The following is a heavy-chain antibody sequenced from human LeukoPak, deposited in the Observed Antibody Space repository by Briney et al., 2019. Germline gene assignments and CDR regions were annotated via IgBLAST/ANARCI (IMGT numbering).Heavy chain of an antibody. V-gene: IGHV3-74*01. D-gene: IGHD3-16*01. Sequence: QPGGSLRLSCAASGFTYWMHWVRHAPGTGLVWVSRINSDGSSTNYADSVKGRFTISRDNAKNTLYLQMNSLRAEDTAVYYCARARPFYDYVWGISTWGQGTLVTVSS. CDR2: INSDGSST. CDR1: GFTYW. CDR3: ARARPFYDYVWGIST. J-gene: IGHJ5*02.